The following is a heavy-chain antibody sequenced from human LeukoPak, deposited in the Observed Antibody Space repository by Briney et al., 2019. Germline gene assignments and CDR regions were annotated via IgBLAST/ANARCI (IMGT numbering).Heavy chain of an antibody. CDR2: FDPEDGET. CDR3: ARDRGGYTPFDY. Sequence: ASVKVSCKVSGYTLTELSMHWVRQAPGKGLEWMGGFDPEDGETIYAQKLQGRVTMTTDTSTSTAYMELRSLRSDDTAVYYCARDRGGYTPFDYWGQGTLVTVSS. V-gene: IGHV1-24*01. D-gene: IGHD5-24*01. CDR1: GYTLTELS. J-gene: IGHJ4*02.